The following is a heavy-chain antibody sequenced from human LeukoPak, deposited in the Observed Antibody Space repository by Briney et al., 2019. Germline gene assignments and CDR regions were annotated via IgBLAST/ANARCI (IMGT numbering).Heavy chain of an antibody. CDR2: IYYSGST. D-gene: IGHD3-3*01. J-gene: IGHJ5*02. Sequence: PSETLSLTCTVSGGSVSSYYWSWIRQPPGKGLEWIGYIYYSGSTNYNPSLKSRVTISVDTSKNQFSLKLSSVTAADTAVYYCARGRITIFGVVIDNWFDPWGQGTLVTVSS. V-gene: IGHV4-59*02. CDR1: GGSVSSYY. CDR3: ARGRITIFGVVIDNWFDP.